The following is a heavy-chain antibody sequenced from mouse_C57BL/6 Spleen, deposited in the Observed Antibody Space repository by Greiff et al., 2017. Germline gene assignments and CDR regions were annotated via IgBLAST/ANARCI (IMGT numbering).Heavy chain of an antibody. Sequence: VQLQQPGAELVMPGASVKLSCKASGYTFTSYWMHWVKQRPGQGLEWIGEIDPSDSYTNYNQKFKGKSTLTVDKSSSTAYMQLSSLTSEDSAVYYCARGVTTVVATGGWYFDVWGTGTTVTVSS. J-gene: IGHJ1*03. CDR2: IDPSDSYT. V-gene: IGHV1-69*01. CDR3: ARGVTTVVATGGWYFDV. D-gene: IGHD1-1*01. CDR1: GYTFTSYW.